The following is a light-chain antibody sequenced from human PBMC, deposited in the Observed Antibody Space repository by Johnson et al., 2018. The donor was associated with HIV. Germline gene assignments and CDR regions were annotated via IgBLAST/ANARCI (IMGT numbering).Light chain of an antibody. Sequence: QSVLTQPPSVSAAPGQKVTISCSGSISNIGNNYVSWYQHLPGIAPKLLVYDRNKRPSGLPDRFSGSKSGTSATLGITGLQPWDEADYYCGTWDSTLSAYVFGTGTKVTVL. J-gene: IGLJ1*01. CDR3: GTWDSTLSAYV. CDR2: DRN. CDR1: ISNIGNNY. V-gene: IGLV1-51*01.